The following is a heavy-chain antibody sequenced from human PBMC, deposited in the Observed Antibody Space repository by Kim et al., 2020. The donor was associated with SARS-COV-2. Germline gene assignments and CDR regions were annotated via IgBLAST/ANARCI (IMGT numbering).Heavy chain of an antibody. CDR3: ARHVGTATGDAFDI. V-gene: IGHV5-51*01. Sequence: TPSFQGQVPISADKSISTAYLQWSSLKASDTAMYYCARHVGTATGDAFDIWGQGTMVTVSS. D-gene: IGHD2-15*01. J-gene: IGHJ3*02.